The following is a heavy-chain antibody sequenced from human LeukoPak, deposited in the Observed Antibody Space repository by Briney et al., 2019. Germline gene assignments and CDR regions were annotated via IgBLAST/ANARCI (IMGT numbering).Heavy chain of an antibody. D-gene: IGHD1-1*01. CDR2: ISSSSSTI. V-gene: IGHV3-48*02. CDR1: GFTFSSYS. Sequence: GGSLRLSCAGPGFTFSSYSMNWVRQAPGKGLEWVSYISSSSSTIYYADSVKGRFTISRDNAKNSLYLQMNSLRDEDTAVYYCATSAGRTTGYYGIDVWGQGTTVTVSS. J-gene: IGHJ6*02. CDR3: ATSAGRTTGYYGIDV.